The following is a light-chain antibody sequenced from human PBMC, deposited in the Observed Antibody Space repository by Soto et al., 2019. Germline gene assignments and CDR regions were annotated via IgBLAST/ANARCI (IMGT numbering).Light chain of an antibody. J-gene: IGLJ2*01. CDR3: CSLEGSNALVV. CDR1: KNNLGSYDL. CDR2: EAT. Sequence: QSALTQPPSVSGSPGQSITVSCTGTKNNLGSYDLVSWYQKYPDKAPTLLIYEATKRPSGISDRFSGSKSGFTASLTISGLRAEDEADYYCCSLEGSNALVVFGGGTKLTVL. V-gene: IGLV2-23*01.